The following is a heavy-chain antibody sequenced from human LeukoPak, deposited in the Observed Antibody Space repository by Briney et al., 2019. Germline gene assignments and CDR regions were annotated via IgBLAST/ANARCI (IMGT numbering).Heavy chain of an antibody. D-gene: IGHD2-15*01. J-gene: IGHJ3*02. Sequence: SQTLSLTCTVSGGSISSYYWSWIRQPAGKGLEWIGRIYTSGSTNYNPSLKSRVTMSVDTSKNQFSLKLSSVTAADTAVYYCARDLGYCSGGSCSYDAFDIWGQGTMVTVS. CDR2: IYTSGST. V-gene: IGHV4-4*07. CDR1: GGSISSYY. CDR3: ARDLGYCSGGSCSYDAFDI.